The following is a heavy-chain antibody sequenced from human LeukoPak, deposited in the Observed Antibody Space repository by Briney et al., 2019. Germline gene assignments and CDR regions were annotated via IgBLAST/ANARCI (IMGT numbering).Heavy chain of an antibody. CDR1: GGSISSYY. V-gene: IGHV4-59*01. D-gene: IGHD5-18*01. Sequence: PSETLSLTCTVSGGSISSYYWSWIRQPPGKGLEWIGYIYYSGSTNYNPSLKSRVTISVDTSKNQFSLKLSAVTAADTAVYFCARTTEGGYTYDYFYYYYMDVWGKGTTVTISS. CDR2: IYYSGST. CDR3: ARTTEGGYTYDYFYYYYMDV. J-gene: IGHJ6*03.